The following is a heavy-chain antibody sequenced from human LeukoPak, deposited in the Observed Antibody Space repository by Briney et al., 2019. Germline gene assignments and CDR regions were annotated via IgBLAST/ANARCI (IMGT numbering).Heavy chain of an antibody. V-gene: IGHV1-46*01. CDR1: GYTFTSYY. J-gene: IGHJ4*02. CDR2: INPTYGST. D-gene: IGHD4-23*01. CDR3: AREIRETPNYFDQ. Sequence: ASVTVSCKASGYTFTSYYMHWVRQAPGQGLEWMGIINPTYGSTTYAQKFQGRVTMTRDTSTSTVYMELSSLRSEDTAVYYCAREIRETPNYFDQWGQGTLVTVSS.